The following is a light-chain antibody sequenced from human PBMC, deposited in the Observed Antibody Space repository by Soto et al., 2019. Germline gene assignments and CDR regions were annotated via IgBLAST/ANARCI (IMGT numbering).Light chain of an antibody. CDR2: GNR. CDR3: HCYDSSLSAFV. J-gene: IGLJ1*01. CDR1: SSNIGTGYD. V-gene: IGLV1-40*01. Sequence: QSVLTQPSSVSGAPGQRVTISCTGSSSNIGTGYDVHWYQQLPGAAPKVLIYGNRNRPSGAPDRFSGSKSGTSASLAITGLQAEDEADYYCHCYDSSLSAFVFGTGTKLTVL.